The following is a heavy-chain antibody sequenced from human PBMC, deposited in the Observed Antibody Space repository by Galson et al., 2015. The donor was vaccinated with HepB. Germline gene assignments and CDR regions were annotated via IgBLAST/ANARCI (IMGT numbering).Heavy chain of an antibody. D-gene: IGHD3-3*01. J-gene: IGHJ6*02. Sequence: SVKVSCKASGYTFTSYGFSWVRQAPGQGLEWMGWISAYNGNTNYAQKPQGRVTMTTETSTSTAYMELRSLRSDDTAVYYCARCTIFGWYYGMDVWGQGTMVTVSS. CDR3: ARCTIFGWYYGMDV. CDR2: ISAYNGNT. CDR1: GYTFTSYG. V-gene: IGHV1-18*04.